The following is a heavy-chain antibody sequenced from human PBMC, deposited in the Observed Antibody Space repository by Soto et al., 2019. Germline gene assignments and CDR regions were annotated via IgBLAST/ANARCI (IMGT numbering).Heavy chain of an antibody. D-gene: IGHD4-17*01. Sequence: QVQLVQSGAEVKKPGSSVKVSCKASGGTYSRYTIGWVRQAPGQGLEWMGGIIPIFGTANYAQKFQGRVTIAADESTSTAYLERSSLRSEDTAVYYCASDTAATDAFDIWGKGTMVTVSS. CDR2: IIPIFGTA. J-gene: IGHJ3*02. CDR3: ASDTAATDAFDI. CDR1: GGTYSRYT. V-gene: IGHV1-69*12.